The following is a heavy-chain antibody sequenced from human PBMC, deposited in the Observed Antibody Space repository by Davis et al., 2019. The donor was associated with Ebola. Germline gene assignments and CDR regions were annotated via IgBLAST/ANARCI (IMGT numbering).Heavy chain of an antibody. CDR2: ISYDGSNK. D-gene: IGHD3-22*01. CDR3: ARHTMMGH. J-gene: IGHJ4*02. CDR1: GFTFSSYS. Sequence: GGSLRLSCAASGFTFSSYSMNWVRQAPGKGLEWVAVISYDGSNKYYADSVKGRFTISRDNSKNTLYLQMNSLRAEDTAVYYCARHTMMGHWGQGTLVTVSS. V-gene: IGHV3-30*03.